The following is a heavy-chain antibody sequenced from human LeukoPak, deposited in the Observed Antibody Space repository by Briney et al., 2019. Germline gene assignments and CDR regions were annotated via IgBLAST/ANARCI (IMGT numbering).Heavy chain of an antibody. V-gene: IGHV4-59*08. CDR1: GGSISSYY. CDR2: IYYSGST. D-gene: IGHD3-22*01. Sequence: SETLSLTCTVSGGSISSYYWSWIRQPPGKGLECIGYIYYSGSTNYNPSLKSRVTISVDTSKNQFSLKLSSVTAADTAVYYCARQVGYDSSGYNWFDPWGQGTLVTVSS. J-gene: IGHJ5*02. CDR3: ARQVGYDSSGYNWFDP.